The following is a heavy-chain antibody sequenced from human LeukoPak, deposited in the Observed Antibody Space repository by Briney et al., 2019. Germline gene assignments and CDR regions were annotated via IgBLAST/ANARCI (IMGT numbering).Heavy chain of an antibody. CDR3: GASGSGSNRGEEY. V-gene: IGHV3-13*01. CDR1: GFTFSNYD. Sequence: GGSLRLSCAASGFTFSNYDMFWFRQATGKGLDWVSSIGTAGDTYHAGSVKGRFTISRENAENAFYLQMNSLRAEDTAVYYCGASGSGSNRGEEYWGQGTRVTVSS. D-gene: IGHD3-10*01. J-gene: IGHJ4*02. CDR2: IGTAGDT.